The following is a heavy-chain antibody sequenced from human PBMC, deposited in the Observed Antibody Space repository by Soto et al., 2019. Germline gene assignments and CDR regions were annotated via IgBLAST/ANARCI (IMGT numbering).Heavy chain of an antibody. V-gene: IGHV3-74*01. J-gene: IGHJ3*02. CDR1: GFTFSTYW. CDR3: VRTWHGFDI. CDR2: INGDGSYT. Sequence: EVQLVESGGGLVQPGVSLRLSCAASGFTFSTYWMHWVRQAPEKGLLWVSHINGDGSYTDFADSVKGRFTISRDNAKNTVYLQMQSLRVEDTAVYFCVRTWHGFDIWGPGTMVTVSS.